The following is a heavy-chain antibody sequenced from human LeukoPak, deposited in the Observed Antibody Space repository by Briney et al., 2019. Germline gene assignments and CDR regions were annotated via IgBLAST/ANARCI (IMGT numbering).Heavy chain of an antibody. CDR3: VRKNSGLQPFDF. Sequence: GGSLRLSCAASGFSFSSSPMSWVRQAPGKGLEWVSGIGSSGGDTPYADSVKGRFTISRDNSKDTVYLQMNRLRVEDTAVYYCVRKNSGLQPFDFWGQGTLVTVSS. D-gene: IGHD1-14*01. J-gene: IGHJ4*02. CDR1: GFSFSSSP. CDR2: IGSSGGDT. V-gene: IGHV3-23*01.